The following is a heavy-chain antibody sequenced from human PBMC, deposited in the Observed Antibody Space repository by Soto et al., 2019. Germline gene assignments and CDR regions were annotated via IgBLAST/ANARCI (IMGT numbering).Heavy chain of an antibody. J-gene: IGHJ4*02. V-gene: IGHV3-23*01. Sequence: PGGCLRLSCAASEFTFSNYAMSWVRQAPGKGLEWVSAISYGGGTTYYADSVKGRFTISRDNSKNTLYLQMNSLRAEDTAVYYCAKNPGYYYDSTGYHFDYWGQGTLVPVSS. CDR3: AKNPGYYYDSTGYHFDY. CDR1: EFTFSNYA. CDR2: ISYGGGTT. D-gene: IGHD3-22*01.